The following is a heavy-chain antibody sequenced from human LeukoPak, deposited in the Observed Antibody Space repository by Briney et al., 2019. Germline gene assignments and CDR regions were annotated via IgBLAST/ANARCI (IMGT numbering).Heavy chain of an antibody. CDR1: GFTFSDYY. V-gene: IGHV3-66*02. CDR2: IYSGGST. D-gene: IGHD6-19*01. CDR3: ARGVRIAVAGYIDY. Sequence: GGSLRLSCAASGFTFSDYYMSWIRQAPGKGLEWVSIIYSGGSTFYADSVKGRFTISRDNSKNTLYLQMNSLRAEDTAVYYCARGVRIAVAGYIDYWGQGTLVTVSS. J-gene: IGHJ4*02.